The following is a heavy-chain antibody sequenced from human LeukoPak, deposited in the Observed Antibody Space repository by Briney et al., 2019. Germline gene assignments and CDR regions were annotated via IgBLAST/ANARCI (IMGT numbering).Heavy chain of an antibody. CDR2: INPNSGGT. Sequence: ASVKVSCKASGYTFTGYYMHWVRQAPGQGLEWMGWINPNSGGTNYAQKFQGRVTMTRDTSISTAYMELNSLRAEDTAVYYCAKPYCSGGSCYSNYWGQGTLVTVSS. CDR1: GYTFTGYY. CDR3: AKPYCSGGSCYSNY. D-gene: IGHD2-15*01. V-gene: IGHV1-2*02. J-gene: IGHJ4*02.